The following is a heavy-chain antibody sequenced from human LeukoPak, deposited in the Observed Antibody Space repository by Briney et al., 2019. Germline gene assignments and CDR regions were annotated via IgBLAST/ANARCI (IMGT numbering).Heavy chain of an antibody. J-gene: IGHJ4*02. CDR1: GFTFSNYW. D-gene: IGHD3-16*01. CDR2: IKQDESEK. V-gene: IGHV3-7*01. CDR3: ARGRGWVDH. Sequence: GGSLRLSCAASGFTFSNYWMSWVRQAPGKGLEWVANIKQDESEKLYVDSVKGRFTISRDNARNSVYLQMNSLRVEDTSLYYCARGRGWVDHWGQGTLVTVSS.